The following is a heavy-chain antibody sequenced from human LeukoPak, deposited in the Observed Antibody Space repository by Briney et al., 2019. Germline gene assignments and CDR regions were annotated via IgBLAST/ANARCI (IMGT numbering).Heavy chain of an antibody. V-gene: IGHV4-31*03. CDR1: GGSISSGGYY. D-gene: IGHD3-16*02. Sequence: PSETLSLTCTVSGGSISSGGYYWSWIRQHPGKGLEWIGYIYYSGSTYYNPSLESRVTISVDTSKNQFSLKLSSVTAADTAVYYCARELSHDAFDIWGQGTMVTVSS. J-gene: IGHJ3*02. CDR3: ARELSHDAFDI. CDR2: IYYSGST.